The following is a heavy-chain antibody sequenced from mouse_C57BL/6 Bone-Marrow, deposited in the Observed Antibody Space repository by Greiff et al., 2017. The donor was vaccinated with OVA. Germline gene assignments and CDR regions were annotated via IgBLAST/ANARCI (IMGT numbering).Heavy chain of an antibody. CDR1: GYTFTSYW. CDR2: IDPSDSYT. J-gene: IGHJ3*01. D-gene: IGHD2-2*01. CDR3: ARRGGLYGYSAWFAY. V-gene: IGHV1-69*01. Sequence: VQLQQPGAELVMPGASVKLSCKASGYTFTSYWMHWVKQRPGQGLEWIGEIDPSDSYTNYNQKFKGKSTLTVDKSSSTAYMQLSSLTSEDSAGYYCARRGGLYGYSAWFAYWGQGTLVTVSA.